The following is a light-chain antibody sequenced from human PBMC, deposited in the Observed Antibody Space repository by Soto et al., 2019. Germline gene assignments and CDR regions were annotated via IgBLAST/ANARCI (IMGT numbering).Light chain of an antibody. Sequence: QAARTQPHSVSGSPGQSVTISCTGTNSDVGRYNSVSWYQQLPGKAPQLIISAVRQRPSGVPDRFSGSKSGNTASLTISGLQTDDEADYFCFSYTANDNWVFGGGTKVTVL. J-gene: IGLJ3*02. CDR2: AVR. CDR3: FSYTANDNWV. CDR1: NSDVGRYNS. V-gene: IGLV2-11*01.